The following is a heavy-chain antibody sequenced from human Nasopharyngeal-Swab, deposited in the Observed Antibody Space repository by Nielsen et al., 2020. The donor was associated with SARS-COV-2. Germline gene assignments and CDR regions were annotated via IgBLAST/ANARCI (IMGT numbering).Heavy chain of an antibody. CDR2: IFHTGST. Sequence: LRLSCSVSSGSISSDNFYWSWIRQPPGKGLEWIGYIFHTGSTHYNPSLKSRGTISIDTSKNQFSLRLSSVTATDTAVYYCARGGGPYSSSWDSWGQGTLVTVSS. V-gene: IGHV4-30-4*01. CDR1: SGSISSDNFY. J-gene: IGHJ4*02. CDR3: ARGGGPYSSSWDS. D-gene: IGHD6-13*01.